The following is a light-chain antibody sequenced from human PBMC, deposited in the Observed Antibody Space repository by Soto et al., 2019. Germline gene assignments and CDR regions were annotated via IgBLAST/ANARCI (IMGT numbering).Light chain of an antibody. J-gene: IGLJ2*01. CDR1: SSSIGSNA. Sequence: QLVLTQPPSASGTPGQRVTISCSGSSSSIGSNAVNWYQHIPGTAPKLLIHNNNQRPSGVPDRFSGSKSGTSASLTISGLQSEDEADYYCAAWDGSLSAVLFGGGTKLTVL. CDR3: AAWDGSLSAVL. V-gene: IGLV1-44*01. CDR2: NNN.